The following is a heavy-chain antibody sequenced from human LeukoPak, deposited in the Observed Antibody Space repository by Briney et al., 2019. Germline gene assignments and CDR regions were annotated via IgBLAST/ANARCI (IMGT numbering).Heavy chain of an antibody. CDR2: ISAYNGNT. J-gene: IGHJ4*02. CDR3: ARGLERYSGSYYPEY. V-gene: IGHV1-18*01. Sequence: ASVKVSCKASGYTFISYAISWVRQAPGQGLGWMGWISAYNGNTNYAQKFQGRVTMTTDTSTTTAYMELRSLRSDDTAVYYCARGLERYSGSYYPEYWGQGTLVTISP. D-gene: IGHD1-26*01. CDR1: GYTFISYA.